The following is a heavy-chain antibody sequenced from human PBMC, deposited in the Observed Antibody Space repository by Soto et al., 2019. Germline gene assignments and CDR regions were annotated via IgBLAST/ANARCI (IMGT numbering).Heavy chain of an antibody. CDR1: GGSLRTGCYY. J-gene: IGHJ4*02. V-gene: IGHV4-31*03. D-gene: IGHD3-16*02. CDR2: IYYSGIT. Sequence: HAQLQESGPGLVRPSQTLSLTCTVSGGSLRTGCYYWTWIRQHPGKGLEWIGFIYYSGITYYIPSLKSRLTISVAPSKSQFSLPLSSVTAADTAVYYCAAGVYRRDLDSWGQGTLVTVSS. CDR3: AAGVYRRDLDS.